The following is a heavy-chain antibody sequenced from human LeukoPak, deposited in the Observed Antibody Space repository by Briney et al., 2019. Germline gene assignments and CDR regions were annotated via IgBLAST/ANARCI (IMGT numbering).Heavy chain of an antibody. J-gene: IGHJ6*02. CDR1: GGSISSSS. Sequence: PSETLSLTCTVSGGSISSSSYYWGWIRQPPGKGLEWVSSISSTSSYIYHADSVKGRFTISRDNAKNSLYLQMNSLRAEDTAVYYCARGHNLDYYGSGSQYYYYYGMDVWGQGTTVTVSS. CDR3: ARGHNLDYYGSGSQYYYYYGMDV. V-gene: IGHV3-21*01. CDR2: ISSTSSYI. D-gene: IGHD3-10*01.